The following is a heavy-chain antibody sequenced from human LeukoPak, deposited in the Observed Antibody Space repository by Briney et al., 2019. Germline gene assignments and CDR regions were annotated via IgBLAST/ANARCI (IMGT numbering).Heavy chain of an antibody. J-gene: IGHJ4*02. CDR2: IYHSGST. Sequence: SQTLSLTCAVSGGSISSGGYSWSWIRQPPGKGLEWIGYIYHSGSTYYNPSLKSRVTISVDTSKNQFSLKLSSVTAADTAVYYCAGVALVDFWSGYYGYYYFDYWGQGTLVTVSS. CDR1: GGSISSGGYS. D-gene: IGHD3-3*01. V-gene: IGHV4-30-2*02. CDR3: AGVALVDFWSGYYGYYYFDY.